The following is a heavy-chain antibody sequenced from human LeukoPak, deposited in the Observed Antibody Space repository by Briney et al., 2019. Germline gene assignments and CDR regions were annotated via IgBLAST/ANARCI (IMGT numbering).Heavy chain of an antibody. CDR1: GFTFSSYA. D-gene: IGHD3-22*01. V-gene: IGHV3-30*04. CDR3: ARDSTLTMIVVVPPDY. Sequence: GGSLRLSCAASGFTFSSYAMHWVRQAPGKGLEWVAVISYDGSNKYYADSVKGRLTISRDNSKNTLYLQMNSLRAEDTAVYYCARDSTLTMIVVVPPDYWGQGTLVTVSS. CDR2: ISYDGSNK. J-gene: IGHJ4*02.